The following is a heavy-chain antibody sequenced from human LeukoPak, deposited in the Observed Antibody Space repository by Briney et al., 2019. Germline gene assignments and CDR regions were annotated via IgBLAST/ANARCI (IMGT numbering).Heavy chain of an antibody. CDR2: IWYDGSNK. J-gene: IGHJ4*02. Sequence: VGSLRLSCAASGFTFSSYGMHWVRQAPGKGLEWVAVIWYDGSNKYYADSVKGRFTISRDNSKNTLYLQMNSLRAEDTAVYYCARASQPYYDFWSGYYDYWGQGTLVTVSS. D-gene: IGHD3-3*01. V-gene: IGHV3-33*01. CDR3: ARASQPYYDFWSGYYDY. CDR1: GFTFSSYG.